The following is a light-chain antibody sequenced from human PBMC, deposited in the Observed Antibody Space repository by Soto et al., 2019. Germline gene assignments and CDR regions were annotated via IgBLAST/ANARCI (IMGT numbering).Light chain of an antibody. J-gene: IGKJ4*01. V-gene: IGKV1-33*01. CDR2: DAS. CDR3: LLDYSYPLT. CDR1: QDIAKY. Sequence: DIQMTQSPSSLSASVGDRVTITCQASQDIAKYLNWYQQKPGKAPKLLIHDASNLETGVPSRFSGSGSGTEFSFTISSLQPEDFATYYCLLDYSYPLTFGGGTKVDIK.